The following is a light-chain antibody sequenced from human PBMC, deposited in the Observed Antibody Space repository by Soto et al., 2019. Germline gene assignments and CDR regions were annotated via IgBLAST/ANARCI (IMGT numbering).Light chain of an antibody. CDR2: GAS. Sequence: EIVLTQSPGTLSLSPGDRATLSCRASQSVSSSFLAWYQQKPGQAPRLLIYGASSRAAGIPDRFSGSGSGTDFTLTISRLDPEDFAVYYCRQYGRSLEFAVGGGTKVDIK. CDR3: RQYGRSLEFA. CDR1: QSVSSSF. J-gene: IGKJ4*01. V-gene: IGKV3-20*01.